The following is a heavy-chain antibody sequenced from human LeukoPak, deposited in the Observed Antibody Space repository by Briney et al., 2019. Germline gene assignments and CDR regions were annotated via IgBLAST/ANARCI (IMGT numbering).Heavy chain of an antibody. D-gene: IGHD1-1*01. Sequence: GRSLRLSCAASGFTFDDYAMHWVRQAPGKGLEWVSGISWNSGSIGYADSVKGRFTISRDNAKNSLYLQMNSLRAEDTALYYCAKDIGSGSNSESWFDPWGQGTLVTVSS. V-gene: IGHV3-9*01. CDR3: AKDIGSGSNSESWFDP. J-gene: IGHJ5*02. CDR1: GFTFDDYA. CDR2: ISWNSGSI.